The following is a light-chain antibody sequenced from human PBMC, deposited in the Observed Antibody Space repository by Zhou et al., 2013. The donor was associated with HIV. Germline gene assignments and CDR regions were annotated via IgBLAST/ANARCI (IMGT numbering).Light chain of an antibody. CDR1: QDIGNY. J-gene: IGKJ1*01. CDR3: QQYYSYPT. V-gene: IGKV1-8*01. CDR2: DAS. Sequence: AIRMTQSPSSFSASTGDRVTITCRASQDIGNYLAWYQQKAGKAPNLLIYDASTLHSGVPSRFSGSGSGTDFTLTISCLQSEDFATYYCQQYYSYPTFGQGNRRWK.